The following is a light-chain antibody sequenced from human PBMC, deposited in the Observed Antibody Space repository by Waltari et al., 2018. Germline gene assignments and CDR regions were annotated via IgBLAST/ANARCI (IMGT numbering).Light chain of an antibody. CDR3: QQYYNFPLT. CDR1: QSISTL. Sequence: TCRASQSISTLLAWYQQKPGEGPKLLIYRASSVESGVPSRFSGSGAGTDFTLTISCLQPDDLATYYCQQYYNFPLTFGGGTKVEIK. J-gene: IGKJ4*01. CDR2: RAS. V-gene: IGKV1-5*03.